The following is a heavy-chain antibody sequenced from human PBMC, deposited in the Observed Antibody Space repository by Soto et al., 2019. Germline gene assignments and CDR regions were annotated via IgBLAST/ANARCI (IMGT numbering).Heavy chain of an antibody. V-gene: IGHV3-30*18. Sequence: PGGSLRLSCAASGFTFSSYGMHWVRQAPGKGLEWVAVISYDGRNKYYADAVKGRFTISRDNSKNTLYLQMSSLRAEDTAVYYCVKDGSSGWPYFYDMDVWGQGTKVT. CDR2: ISYDGRNK. D-gene: IGHD6-19*01. CDR3: VKDGSSGWPYFYDMDV. J-gene: IGHJ6*02. CDR1: GFTFSSYG.